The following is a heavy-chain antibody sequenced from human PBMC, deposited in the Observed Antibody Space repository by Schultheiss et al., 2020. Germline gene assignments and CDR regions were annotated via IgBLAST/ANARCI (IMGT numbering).Heavy chain of an antibody. V-gene: IGHV4-59*01. J-gene: IGHJ3*02. CDR2: IYYSGST. D-gene: IGHD1-1*01. CDR3: ASSWIRRAFDI. Sequence: SETLSLTCAVYGGSFSGYYWSWIRQPPGKGLEWIGYIYYSGSTNYNPSLKSRVTISVDTSKNQFSLKLSSVTAADTAVYYCASSWIRRAFDIWGQGTMVTVSS. CDR1: GGSFSGYY.